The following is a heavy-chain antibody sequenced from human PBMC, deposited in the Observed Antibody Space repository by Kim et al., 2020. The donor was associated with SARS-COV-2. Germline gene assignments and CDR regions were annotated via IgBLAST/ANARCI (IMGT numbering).Heavy chain of an antibody. D-gene: IGHD3-10*01. Sequence: GGSLRLSCAASGFTFSDYYMSWVRQAPGKGLEWLSYISSSGTYTNYADPVKGRFTVSRDNAKNSLYLQMNSLTVDDTAIYYCATIRYGSQSYHYFDNWG. J-gene: IGHJ4*01. CDR3: ATIRYGSQSYHYFDN. CDR2: ISSSGTYT. V-gene: IGHV3-11*03. CDR1: GFTFSDYY.